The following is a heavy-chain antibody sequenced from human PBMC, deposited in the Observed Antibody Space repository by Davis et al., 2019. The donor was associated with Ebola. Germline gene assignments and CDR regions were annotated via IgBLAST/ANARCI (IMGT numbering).Heavy chain of an antibody. J-gene: IGHJ4*02. V-gene: IGHV3-30*18. CDR3: AKVGASGYYDSSGYDDFDY. Sequence: PGGSLRLSCAASGFTFSSYGMHWVRQAPGKGLEWVAVISYDGSNKYYADSVKGRFTISRDNSKNTLYLQMNSLRAEDTAVYYCAKVGASGYYDSSGYDDFDYWGQGTLVTVSS. CDR2: ISYDGSNK. D-gene: IGHD3-22*01. CDR1: GFTFSSYG.